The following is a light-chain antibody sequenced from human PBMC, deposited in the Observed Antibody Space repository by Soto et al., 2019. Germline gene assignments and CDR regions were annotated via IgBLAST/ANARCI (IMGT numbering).Light chain of an antibody. CDR2: KAS. CDR3: QQYKSYPYT. Sequence: DLQMTQSPSILSASVGDRVTITCRASQSISVWLAWYQQKPGKAPKLLISKASSLESGVLSRFSGSGSGTEFTLTISSLQPDDFATYYCQQYKSYPYTFGQGTKLEIK. J-gene: IGKJ2*01. CDR1: QSISVW. V-gene: IGKV1-5*03.